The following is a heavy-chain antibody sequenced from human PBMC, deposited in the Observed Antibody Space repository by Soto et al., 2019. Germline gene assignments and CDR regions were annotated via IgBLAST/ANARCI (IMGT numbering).Heavy chain of an antibody. CDR1: GFSFSPAW. V-gene: IGHV3-15*07. CDR2: IKSKGGGCTA. J-gene: IGHJ6*02. Sequence: EVQLVESGGGLVTPGGSLTLSCAASGFSFSPAWMNWVRQAPGEGLEWVGLIKSKGGGCTASYAAPVKGRFIISRYDSKNTIYQPLNSRQPEDPALYYFISQQDCYSAWAVWGQGTTVTVSS. CDR3: ISQQDCYSAWAV. D-gene: IGHD6-13*01.